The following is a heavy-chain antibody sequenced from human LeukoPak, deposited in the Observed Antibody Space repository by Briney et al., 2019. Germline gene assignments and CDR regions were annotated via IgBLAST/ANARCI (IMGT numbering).Heavy chain of an antibody. Sequence: SETLSLTCTVSGGSISSSSYYWGWIRQPPREGLGWVGSIYYSGTANYNPSLKSRVTISVDTSKTQFSLKLSSVTAADTAVHYCATNPISTTPIYFDYWGQGTLVTVSS. CDR3: ATNPISTTPIYFDY. D-gene: IGHD1-26*01. CDR2: IYYSGTA. CDR1: GGSISSSSYY. V-gene: IGHV4-39*01. J-gene: IGHJ4*02.